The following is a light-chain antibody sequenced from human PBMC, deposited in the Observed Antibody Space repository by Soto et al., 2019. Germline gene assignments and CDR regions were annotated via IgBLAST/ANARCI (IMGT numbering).Light chain of an antibody. CDR3: HQYGGSPPET. CDR1: QSVSSY. Sequence: EIVLTQSPGTLSLSPGERATLSCRASQSVSSYLAWYQQKPGQPPRLLIYAASIRATGIPDRFSGSGSGTDFTLTISRLEPEDFAVYYCHQYGGSPPETFGQGTKVDIK. V-gene: IGKV3-20*01. CDR2: AAS. J-gene: IGKJ1*01.